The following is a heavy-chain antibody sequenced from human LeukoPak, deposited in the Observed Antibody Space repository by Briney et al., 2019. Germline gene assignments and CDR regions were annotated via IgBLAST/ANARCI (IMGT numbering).Heavy chain of an antibody. CDR2: IRSKANSYAT. CDR3: TRHATAYYYDSSGYYTYYYYMDV. CDR1: GFTFSGSA. Sequence: GGSLRLSCAASGFTFSGSAMHWVRQASGKGLEWVGRIRSKANSYATAYAASVKGRFTISRDDSKNTAYLKMNSLKTEDTAVYYCTRHATAYYYDSSGYYTYYYYMDVWGKGTTVTVSS. V-gene: IGHV3-73*01. D-gene: IGHD3-22*01. J-gene: IGHJ6*03.